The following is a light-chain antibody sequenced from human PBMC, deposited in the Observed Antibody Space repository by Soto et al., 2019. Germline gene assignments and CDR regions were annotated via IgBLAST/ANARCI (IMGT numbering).Light chain of an antibody. V-gene: IGKV3-11*01. J-gene: IGKJ5*01. CDR2: DAS. CDR3: QQRSNWPPIT. CDR1: QSIGTY. Sequence: EIVLTQSPATLSLSPGERATLSCRASQSIGTYLAWYQQKPGQAPRLLIYDASNRAAGVPARFSGSGSGTDFTLTISSVEPDDFAVYYCQQRSNWPPITFGQGTRLEIK.